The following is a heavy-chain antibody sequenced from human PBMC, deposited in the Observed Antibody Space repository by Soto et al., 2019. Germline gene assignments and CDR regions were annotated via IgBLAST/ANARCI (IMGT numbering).Heavy chain of an antibody. D-gene: IGHD6-19*01. CDR3: ARGIAVAGWGAFDI. CDR1: GFTFSSYA. CDR2: ISYDGSNK. J-gene: IGHJ3*02. Sequence: QVQLVESGGGVVQPGRSLRLSCAASGFTFSSYAIHWVRQAPGKGLEWVAVISYDGSNKYYADSVKGRFTISRDNSKNTLYLQMNSLRAEDTAVYYCARGIAVAGWGAFDIWGQGTMVTVSS. V-gene: IGHV3-30-3*01.